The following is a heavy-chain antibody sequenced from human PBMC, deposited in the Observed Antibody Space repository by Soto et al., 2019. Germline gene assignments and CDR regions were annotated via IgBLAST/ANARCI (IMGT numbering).Heavy chain of an antibody. D-gene: IGHD3-3*01. CDR3: ARDLDTIFGVLTPPCY. CDR2: ISAYNGNT. V-gene: IGHV1-18*01. Sequence: AAVKVSCKASGYTFTSYGISWVRQAPGQGLEWMGWISAYNGNTNYAQKLQGRVTMTTDTSTSTAYMELRSLRSDDTAVYYCARDLDTIFGVLTPPCYWGQGTLVTGSS. CDR1: GYTFTSYG. J-gene: IGHJ4*02.